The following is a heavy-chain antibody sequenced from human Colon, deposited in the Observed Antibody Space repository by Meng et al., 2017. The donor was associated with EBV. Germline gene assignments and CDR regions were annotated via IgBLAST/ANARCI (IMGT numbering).Heavy chain of an antibody. CDR3: VPSP. V-gene: IGHV3-23*01. CDR1: GFTFISHT. Sequence: EGQVLESGGGLVPPGGSLSLSCAVSGFTFISHTMGWVRQAPGKGLGWVSGISGGGDNIYYADSVKGRFTISRDNSKNTVDLQMNSLRVEDTAVYYCVPSPGGQGTLVTVSS. J-gene: IGHJ4*02. CDR2: ISGGGDNI. D-gene: IGHD1-14*01.